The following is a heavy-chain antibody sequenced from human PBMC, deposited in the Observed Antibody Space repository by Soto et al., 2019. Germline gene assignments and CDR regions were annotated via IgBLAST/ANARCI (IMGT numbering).Heavy chain of an antibody. V-gene: IGHV3-9*01. CDR3: AKSVSGWYGADY. Sequence: EVQLVESGGGLVQPGRSLRLSCAASGFTFDDYAMHWVRQAPGKGLEWVSGISWNSGSIGYADSVKGRFTISRDNAKNSLYLQMNSLRAEDTALYYCAKSVSGWYGADYRGQGTLVTVSS. D-gene: IGHD6-19*01. CDR2: ISWNSGSI. CDR1: GFTFDDYA. J-gene: IGHJ4*02.